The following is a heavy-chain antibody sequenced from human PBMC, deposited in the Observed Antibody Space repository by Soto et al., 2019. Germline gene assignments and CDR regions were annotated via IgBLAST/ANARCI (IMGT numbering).Heavy chain of an antibody. CDR3: ARHGGVAVATFDY. J-gene: IGHJ4*02. D-gene: IGHD6-19*01. V-gene: IGHV1-3*01. Sequence: ASVKVSCKASGYTFTSYAMHWVRQAPGQRLEWMGWINAGNGNTKYSQKFQGRVTITRDTSASTAYMELSSLRSEDTAVYYCARHGGVAVATFDYWGQGTLVTVSS. CDR1: GYTFTSYA. CDR2: INAGNGNT.